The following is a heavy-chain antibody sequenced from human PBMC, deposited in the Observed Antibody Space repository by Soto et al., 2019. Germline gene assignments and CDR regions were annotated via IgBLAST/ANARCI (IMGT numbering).Heavy chain of an antibody. CDR2: TNSAGSDT. D-gene: IGHD6-19*01. CDR3: ARDRGWSLFAY. Sequence: EVQLVESGGGLVQPGGSLRLSCAASGFTFSSYWMYWVRQAPGQGLVGVSRTNSAGSDTTYADSVKGRFTISRDNAKNTLYLQMNSLRAEDTAVYYFARDRGWSLFAYWGQGTLVTVSS. V-gene: IGHV3-74*01. J-gene: IGHJ4*02. CDR1: GFTFSSYW.